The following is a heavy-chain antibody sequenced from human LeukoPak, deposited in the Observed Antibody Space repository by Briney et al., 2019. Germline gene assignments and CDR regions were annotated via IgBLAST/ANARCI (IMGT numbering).Heavy chain of an antibody. CDR2: ITGGGGSS. Sequence: GGSLRLSCAASGFTFSSYAMSWVRLAPGKGLEWVSGITGGGGSSYYADSVRGRFTISRDNSKNTLYLQMNSLRTDDTAVYYCARGLGLPAALYYFDYWGQGTLVTVSS. D-gene: IGHD2-2*01. CDR1: GFTFSSYA. J-gene: IGHJ4*02. CDR3: ARGLGLPAALYYFDY. V-gene: IGHV3-23*01.